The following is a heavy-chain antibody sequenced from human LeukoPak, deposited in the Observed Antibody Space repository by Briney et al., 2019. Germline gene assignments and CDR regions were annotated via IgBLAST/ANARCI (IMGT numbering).Heavy chain of an antibody. V-gene: IGHV1-24*01. Sequence: GASVKVSCKVSGSTLTEFSIHWVRQAPGKGLEWMGGFVPEDDETIYAQSFQGRVTMTEDTSTDTAYMEPSSLRSEDTAMYYCATIAPGDLFDSWGQGTLVTVSS. CDR3: ATIAPGDLFDS. J-gene: IGHJ4*02. CDR2: FVPEDDET. D-gene: IGHD7-27*01. CDR1: GSTLTEFS.